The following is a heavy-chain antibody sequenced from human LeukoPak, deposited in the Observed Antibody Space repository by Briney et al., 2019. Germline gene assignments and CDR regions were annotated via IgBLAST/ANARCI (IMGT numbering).Heavy chain of an antibody. Sequence: GASVKVSCKASGYTFTNYGISWVRQAPGQGLEWMGWINTETGNPTYAQGFTGQFVFSVDTSVNTAYLQISSLRTEDTAVYYCARGGYYGGSGTYGFFDYWGQGSLVTVSS. D-gene: IGHD3-10*01. CDR1: GYTFTNYG. J-gene: IGHJ4*02. V-gene: IGHV7-4-1*02. CDR3: ARGGYYGGSGTYGFFDY. CDR2: INTETGNP.